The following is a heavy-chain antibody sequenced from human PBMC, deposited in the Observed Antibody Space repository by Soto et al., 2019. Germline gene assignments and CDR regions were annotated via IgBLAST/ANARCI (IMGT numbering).Heavy chain of an antibody. CDR2: IIPIFGTA. CDR1: GGTFSSYA. D-gene: IGHD1-1*01. J-gene: IGHJ6*02. V-gene: IGHV1-69*13. Sequence: GASVKVSCKASGGTFSSYAISWVRQAPGQGLEWMGGIIPIFGTANYAQKFQGRVTITADESTSTAYMELSSLRSEDTAVYYCARDGAGTFPDYYYGMDVWGQGTKVTVSS. CDR3: ARDGAGTFPDYYYGMDV.